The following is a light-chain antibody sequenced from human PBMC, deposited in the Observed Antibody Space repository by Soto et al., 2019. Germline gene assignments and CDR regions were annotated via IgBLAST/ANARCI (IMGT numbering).Light chain of an antibody. CDR1: GNDVGTYNF. CDR2: DVS. V-gene: IGLV2-11*01. J-gene: IGLJ1*01. CDR3: CSYAGSYTYV. Sequence: QSVLTQPRSVSGSPGQSVTISCTGTGNDVGTYNFVSWYQQHPGKVPKIMIYDVSKRPSGVPDRFSGSKSGNTASLTISGLQAEDEADYYCCSYAGSYTYVFGTGTKVTVL.